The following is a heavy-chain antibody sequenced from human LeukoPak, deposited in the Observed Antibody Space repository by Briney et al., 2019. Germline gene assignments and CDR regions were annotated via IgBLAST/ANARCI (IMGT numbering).Heavy chain of an antibody. CDR2: MSGSGGST. CDR1: GFTFSTYA. J-gene: IGHJ3*02. Sequence: GGSLRLSCAATGFTFSTYAMSWVRQAPGKGLEWVSTMSGSGGSTYYTDSVKGRFTISRDNSKNALYLQMNSLRAEDTAVYYCAKGGCSSTSCYANRPGAFDTWGQGTMVTVSS. V-gene: IGHV3-23*01. CDR3: AKGGCSSTSCYANRPGAFDT. D-gene: IGHD2-2*01.